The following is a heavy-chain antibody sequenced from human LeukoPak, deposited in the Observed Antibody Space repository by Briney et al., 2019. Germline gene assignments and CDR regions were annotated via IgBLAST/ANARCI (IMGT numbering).Heavy chain of an antibody. CDR3: ASYDIYPPHRFDP. Sequence: ASVKVSCKASGGTFSSYAISWVRQAPGQGLEWMGRIIPIFGTANYAQKFQGRVTITADESTSTAYMELSSLRSEDTAVYYCASYDIYPPHRFDPWGQGTLVTVSS. V-gene: IGHV1-69*13. J-gene: IGHJ5*02. CDR2: IIPIFGTA. CDR1: GGTFSSYA. D-gene: IGHD3-9*01.